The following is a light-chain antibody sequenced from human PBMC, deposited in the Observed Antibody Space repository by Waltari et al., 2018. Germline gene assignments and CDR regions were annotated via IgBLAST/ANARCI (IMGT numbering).Light chain of an antibody. Sequence: QSVLTQPPSASGTPGQGVTISCSGGASNIGHNVVHWYQQVPGKAPKLLIYRSDRRPAGFPDRVSGAKSGTSASLAISGLQSEDEADYYCAAWDDSLNGRWVFGGGTKVTVL. CDR3: AAWDDSLNGRWV. CDR2: RSD. CDR1: ASNIGHNV. J-gene: IGLJ3*02. V-gene: IGLV1-44*01.